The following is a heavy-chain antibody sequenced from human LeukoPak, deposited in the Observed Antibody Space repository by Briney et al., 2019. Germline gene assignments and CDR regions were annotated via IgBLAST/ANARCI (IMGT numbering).Heavy chain of an antibody. D-gene: IGHD3-10*01. CDR2: ISYSGST. Sequence: GSLRLSCAASGFTFASYAMSWIRQPPGKGLEWIGHISYSGSTNYNPSLKSRVTISVEPSKNQFSLNLGSVTAADTALYYCAIDPASANYGSGSYSSFSDYWGQGTLVTVSS. CDR1: GFTFASYA. CDR3: AIDPASANYGSGSYSSFSDY. J-gene: IGHJ4*02. V-gene: IGHV4-59*01.